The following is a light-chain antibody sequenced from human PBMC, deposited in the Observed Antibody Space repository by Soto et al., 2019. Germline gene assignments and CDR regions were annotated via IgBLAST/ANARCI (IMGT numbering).Light chain of an antibody. CDR3: ATWDDSLSGWV. CDR2: EVS. J-gene: IGLJ3*02. Sequence: QSVLTQPASVSGSPGQSITISCTGTSSDVGGYNYVSWSQQHPGKAPKLIIYEVSNRPSGVPDRFSGSKSGSSASLAISGLRSEDEADYYCATWDDSLSGWVFGGGTKLTVL. CDR1: SSDVGGYNY. V-gene: IGLV2-14*01.